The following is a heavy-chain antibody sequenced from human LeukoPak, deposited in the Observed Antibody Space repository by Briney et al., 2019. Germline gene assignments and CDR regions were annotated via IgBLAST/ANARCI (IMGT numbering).Heavy chain of an antibody. CDR2: ISPSADIK. CDR1: GFIFSSSG. D-gene: IGHD3-10*01. CDR3: AKDDAWLRFGE. J-gene: IGHJ4*02. V-gene: IGHV3-23*01. Sequence: PGGTLRLSCAASGFIFSSSGMSWVRQAPGKGLEWVSGISPSADIKYYADSVKGRFTISRDNSKNMLYLEVISLTADDTAVYYCAKDDAWLRFGEWSQGTLVTVSS.